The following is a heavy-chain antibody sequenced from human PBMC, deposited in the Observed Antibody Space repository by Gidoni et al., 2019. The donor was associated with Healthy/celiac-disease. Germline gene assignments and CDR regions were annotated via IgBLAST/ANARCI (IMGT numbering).Heavy chain of an antibody. Sequence: QVQLVESGGGVVQPGRSLRLSCAASGFTFSSYGMHWVRQAPGKGLEWVAVIWYDGSNKYYADSVKGRFTISRDNSKNTRYLQMNSLRAEDTAVYYCARVRLWFGEFYYGMDVWGQGTTVTVSS. J-gene: IGHJ6*02. CDR1: GFTFSSYG. CDR3: ARVRLWFGEFYYGMDV. CDR2: IWYDGSNK. D-gene: IGHD3-10*01. V-gene: IGHV3-33*01.